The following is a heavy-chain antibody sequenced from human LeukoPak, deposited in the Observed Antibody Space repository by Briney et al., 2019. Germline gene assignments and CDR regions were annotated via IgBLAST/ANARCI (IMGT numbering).Heavy chain of an antibody. Sequence: KPSETLSLTCTVSGGSISSYYWSWIRQPPGKGLEWIGEINHSGSTNYNPSLKSRVTISVDTSKNQFSLKLSSVTAADTAVYYCAPGWFDPWGQGTLVTVSS. CDR2: INHSGST. V-gene: IGHV4-34*01. CDR1: GGSISSYY. CDR3: APGWFDP. J-gene: IGHJ5*02.